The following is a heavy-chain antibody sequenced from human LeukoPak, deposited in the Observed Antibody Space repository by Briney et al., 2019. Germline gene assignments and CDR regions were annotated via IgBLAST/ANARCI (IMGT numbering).Heavy chain of an antibody. D-gene: IGHD1-1*01. Sequence: NASETLSLTCVVSGFSISSGYYWGWIRQPPGKGLEWIANIHVSGTTFYNSSLNSRVAVSIDTSKNQFSLKLSSVTAADTAVYFCAREGERRIVNWGRGTLVTVSS. J-gene: IGHJ4*02. CDR3: AREGERRIVN. CDR1: GFSISSGYY. V-gene: IGHV4-38-2*02. CDR2: IHVSGTT.